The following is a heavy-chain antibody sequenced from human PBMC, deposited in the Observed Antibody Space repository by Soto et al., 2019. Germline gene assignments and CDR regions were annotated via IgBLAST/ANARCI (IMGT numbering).Heavy chain of an antibody. CDR3: ASQLYTLGGGDRSGYLGY. Sequence: QVQLVQSGAEVKKPGSSVKVSCKASGGTFSSYAISWVRQAPGQGLEWMGGIIPIFGTANYAQKFQGRVTITADESTSTAYMELSRLRSEDTAVYYCASQLYTLGGGDRSGYLGYWGQGTRVTVSS. J-gene: IGHJ4*02. D-gene: IGHD3-3*01. CDR2: IIPIFGTA. V-gene: IGHV1-69*01. CDR1: GGTFSSYA.